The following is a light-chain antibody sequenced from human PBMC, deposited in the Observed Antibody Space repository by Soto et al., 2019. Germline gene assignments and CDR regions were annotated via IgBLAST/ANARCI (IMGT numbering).Light chain of an antibody. CDR2: DAY. V-gene: IGKV3-11*01. CDR3: QQYGSSGT. CDR1: QSFRGL. Sequence: EVVLTQSPVTLSLSPGERATLSCRASQSFRGLLAWYQQKPGQAPRLLIYDAYNRATGIPPRFSGSGSGTDFTLTISGLEPEDFSVYYCQQYGSSGTFGQGTKVDIK. J-gene: IGKJ1*01.